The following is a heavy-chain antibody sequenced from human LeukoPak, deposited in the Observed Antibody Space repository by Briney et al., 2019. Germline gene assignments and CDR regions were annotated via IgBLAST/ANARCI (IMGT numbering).Heavy chain of an antibody. V-gene: IGHV6-1*01. CDR3: AREVLGHPRLSDRNKNYYYMDV. J-gene: IGHJ6*03. Sequence: SQTLSLTCAISGDSVSSNSAAWNWIRQSPSRGLEWLGRTYYRSKWYNDYAVSVKSRITINPDTSKNQFSLQLNSVTPEDTAVYYCAREVLGHPRLSDRNKNYYYMDVWGKGTTVTVSS. CDR2: TYYRSKWYN. D-gene: IGHD3-16*01. CDR1: GDSVSSNSAA.